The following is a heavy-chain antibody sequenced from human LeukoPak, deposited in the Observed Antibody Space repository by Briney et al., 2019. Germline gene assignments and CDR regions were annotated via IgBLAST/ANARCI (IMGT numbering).Heavy chain of an antibody. CDR1: GFTFSSYG. D-gene: IGHD3-10*01. CDR3: AKAPRGGLWFGELFDY. J-gene: IGHJ4*02. V-gene: IGHV3-30*18. Sequence: GRSLRLSCAASGFTFSSYGMHWVRQAPGKGLEGVAVISYDGSNKYYADSVKGRFTISRDNSKNTLYLQMNSLRAEDTAVYYCAKAPRGGLWFGELFDYWGQGTLVTVSS. CDR2: ISYDGSNK.